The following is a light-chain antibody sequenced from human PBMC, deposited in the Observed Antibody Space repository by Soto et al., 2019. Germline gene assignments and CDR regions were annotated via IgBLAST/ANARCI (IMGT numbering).Light chain of an antibody. CDR1: QGIRND. CDR3: LHDYYYPYS. Sequence: AIQMTQFPSSLSASVGDRVTITCRASQGIRNDLGWYQQKSGKAPKLLIFGASTLQSGVPSRFSGSGSGSDFTLTISSLQPEDFVTYYCLHDYYYPYSFGQGTKVEIK. CDR2: GAS. V-gene: IGKV1-6*01. J-gene: IGKJ2*03.